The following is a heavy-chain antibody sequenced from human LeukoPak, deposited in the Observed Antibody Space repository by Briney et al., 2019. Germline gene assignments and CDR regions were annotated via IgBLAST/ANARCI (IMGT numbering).Heavy chain of an antibody. Sequence: PGGSLRLSCAASGFTFSSYAMSWVRQAPGEGLEWVSAISGSGGSTYYADSVKGRFTISRDNSKNTLYLQMNSLRAEDTAVYYCAKVGIAAAGIGRACWFDPWGQGTLVTVSS. CDR2: ISGSGGST. CDR3: AKVGIAAAGIGRACWFDP. J-gene: IGHJ5*02. D-gene: IGHD6-13*01. CDR1: GFTFSSYA. V-gene: IGHV3-23*01.